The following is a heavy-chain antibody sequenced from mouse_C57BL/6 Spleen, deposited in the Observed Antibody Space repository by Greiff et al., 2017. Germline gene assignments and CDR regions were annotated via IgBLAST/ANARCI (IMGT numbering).Heavy chain of an antibody. V-gene: IGHV5-17*01. Sequence: EVMLVESGGGLVKPGGSLKLSCAASGFTFSDYGMHWVRQAPEKGLEWVAYISSGSSTIYYADTVKGRFTISRDNAKNTLFLKMTSLRSEDTAMYYCARSSYYFDYWGQGTTLTVSS. D-gene: IGHD1-3*01. CDR3: ARSSYYFDY. CDR1: GFTFSDYG. J-gene: IGHJ2*01. CDR2: ISSGSSTI.